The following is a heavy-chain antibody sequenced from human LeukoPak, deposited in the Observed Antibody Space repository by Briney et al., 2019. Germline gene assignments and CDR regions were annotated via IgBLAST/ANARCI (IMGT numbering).Heavy chain of an antibody. CDR2: ISSSSSYI. CDR3: ARDSSGSQHSANWFDP. Sequence: PGGSLRLSCAASGFTFSSYSMNWVRQAPGKGLEWVSSISSSSSYIYYADSVKGRFTISRDNAKNSLYLQMNSLRAEGTAVYYCARDSSGSQHSANWFDPWGQGTLVTVSS. CDR1: GFTFSSYS. D-gene: IGHD3-22*01. J-gene: IGHJ5*02. V-gene: IGHV3-21*01.